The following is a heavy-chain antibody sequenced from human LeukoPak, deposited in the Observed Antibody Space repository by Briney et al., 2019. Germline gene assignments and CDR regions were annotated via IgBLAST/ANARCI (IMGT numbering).Heavy chain of an antibody. CDR3: ARRQGDAFDI. CDR2: ISSGSTYI. Sequence: GGSLRLSCTASGFTFSSYSMNWVRQAPGKGLEWVSSISSGSTYIYYADSVKGRFTVSRDNAQNSLYLQMNSLRAEDTAVYYCARRQGDAFDIWGQGTMVTVSS. J-gene: IGHJ3*02. V-gene: IGHV3-21*01. CDR1: GFTFSSYS.